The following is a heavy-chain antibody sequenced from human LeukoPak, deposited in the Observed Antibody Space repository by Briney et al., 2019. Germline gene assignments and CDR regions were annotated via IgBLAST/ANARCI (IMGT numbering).Heavy chain of an antibody. D-gene: IGHD1-26*01. V-gene: IGHV3-9*01. CDR1: GFTFDDYA. J-gene: IGHJ4*02. CDR3: AKDTRRSGRGGWADY. CDR2: ISWNSGSI. Sequence: PGGSLRLSCAASGFTFDDYAMHWVRQAPGKGLEWVSGISWNSGSIGYADSVKGRFTISRDNAKNSLYLQMNSLRAEDTALYYCAKDTRRSGRGGWADYWGQGTLVTVSS.